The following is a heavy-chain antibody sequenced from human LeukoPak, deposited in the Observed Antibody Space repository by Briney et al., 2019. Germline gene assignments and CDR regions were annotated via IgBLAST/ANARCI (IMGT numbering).Heavy chain of an antibody. Sequence: KASETLSLTCTVSGGSMSSSSYYWGWIRQPPGKGLEWIGSIYYSGSTYYNPSLKSRVTISVDTSKNQFSLKLSSVTAADTAMYYCARYSGSYLYYFDFWGQGTLVTVSS. V-gene: IGHV4-39*01. D-gene: IGHD1-26*01. J-gene: IGHJ4*02. CDR3: ARYSGSYLYYFDF. CDR2: IYYSGST. CDR1: GGSMSSSSYY.